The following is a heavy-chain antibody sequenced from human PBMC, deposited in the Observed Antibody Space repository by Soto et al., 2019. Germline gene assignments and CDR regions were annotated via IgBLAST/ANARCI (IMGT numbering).Heavy chain of an antibody. CDR2: ISYDGSIK. CDR1: GFTFSTYA. CDR3: AREAYFYDSSGYSPGAFDI. Sequence: GGSLRLSCAASGFTFSTYAMHWFRQAPGKGLEWVALISYDGSIKYYADSVKGRFTISRDNSKNTLYLQMNSLRAEDTAVYYCAREAYFYDSSGYSPGAFDIWGQGTMVTVSS. J-gene: IGHJ3*02. D-gene: IGHD3-22*01. V-gene: IGHV3-30-3*01.